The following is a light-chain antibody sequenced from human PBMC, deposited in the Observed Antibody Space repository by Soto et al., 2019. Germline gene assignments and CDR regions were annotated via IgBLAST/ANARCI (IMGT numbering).Light chain of an antibody. Sequence: VMSQSPATLSVSPGERATLSCRASQXIDMNIFWSQQKPGQATRLXXFRPXTRATGIPARFSGSGSGREFTLTISSLQSEDFAVYYCQQYHQWPPITFGQGTRLEI. V-gene: IGKV3-15*01. CDR3: QQYHQWPPIT. J-gene: IGKJ5*01. CDR1: QXIDMN. CDR2: RPX.